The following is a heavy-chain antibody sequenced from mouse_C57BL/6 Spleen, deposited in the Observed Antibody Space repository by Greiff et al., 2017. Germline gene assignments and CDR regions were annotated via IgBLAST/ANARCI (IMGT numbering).Heavy chain of an antibody. CDR2: IYPRSGNT. CDR3: AREDYYYGSSGGYAMDY. J-gene: IGHJ4*01. D-gene: IGHD1-1*01. V-gene: IGHV1-81*01. Sequence: VQLQQSGAELARPGASVKLSCKASGYTFTSYGISWVKQRTGQGLEWIGEIYPRSGNTYYNEKFKGKDTLTADKSSSTAYMELRSLTSEDSAVYFCAREDYYYGSSGGYAMDYWGQGTSVTVAS. CDR1: GYTFTSYG.